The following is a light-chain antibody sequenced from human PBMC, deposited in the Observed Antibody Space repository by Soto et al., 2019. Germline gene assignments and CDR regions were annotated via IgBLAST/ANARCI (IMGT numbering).Light chain of an antibody. CDR2: SAS. CDR3: QNYNLS. Sequence: EVVLTQSPDTLSLSVGERASLYCRASQSISSNFLAWYQQKPGQAPRLLIYSASTRATGVPDRFSGSGSGTHFTLTITRLEPEDFAIYICQNYNLSFGPGTKVDI. V-gene: IGKV3-20*01. J-gene: IGKJ3*01. CDR1: QSISSNF.